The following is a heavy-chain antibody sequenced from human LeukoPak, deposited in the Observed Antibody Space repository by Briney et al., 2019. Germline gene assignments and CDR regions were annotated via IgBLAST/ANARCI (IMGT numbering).Heavy chain of an antibody. D-gene: IGHD6-13*01. J-gene: IGHJ4*02. CDR2: IYPGNSHT. CDR1: GYNFATYW. Sequence: ESLKISCQGSGYNFATYWIVWVRQMPGKGLEWMGIIYPGNSHTRYSPSFQGQVTISADTSISTAYLHWSSLQSSDTAMYYCAKFHATWYGDTWGQGALVTVSS. V-gene: IGHV5-51*01. CDR3: AKFHATWYGDT.